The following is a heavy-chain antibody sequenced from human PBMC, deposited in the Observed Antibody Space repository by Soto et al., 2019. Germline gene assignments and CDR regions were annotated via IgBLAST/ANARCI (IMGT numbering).Heavy chain of an antibody. D-gene: IGHD2-8*01. CDR1: GFTFSDYY. V-gene: IGHV3-11*01. Sequence: QVQLVESGGGLVKPGGSLRLSCAASGFTFSDYYMSWIRQAPGKGLEWVSYISSRSSTIFYADSVKGRFTISRDNVKNSLYMQMNSLRAEDTAVYYCASGTNGAFFVYWGQGILVNVSS. CDR2: ISSRSSTI. J-gene: IGHJ4*02. CDR3: ASGTNGAFFVY.